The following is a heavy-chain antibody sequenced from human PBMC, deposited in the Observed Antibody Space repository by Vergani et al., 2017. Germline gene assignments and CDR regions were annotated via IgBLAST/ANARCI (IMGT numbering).Heavy chain of an antibody. CDR1: GFTFSTYA. D-gene: IGHD2/OR15-2a*01. CDR2: LTGSGGTT. J-gene: IGHJ4*02. V-gene: IGHV3-23*01. Sequence: EVQLLESGGSLKQPGGSVRLSCAASGFTFSTYAMHLVRQAPEKGLEWVSALTGSGGTTYYADSFKGRFIISRDNSRDTLYLPMNSLRPKDTATYYCWKDAGYYENFFDSWGQGTLVTVSS. CDR3: WKDAGYYENFFDS.